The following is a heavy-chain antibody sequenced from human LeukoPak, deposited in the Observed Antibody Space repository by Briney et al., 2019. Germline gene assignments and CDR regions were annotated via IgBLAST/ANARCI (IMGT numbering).Heavy chain of an antibody. D-gene: IGHD4-11*01. J-gene: IGHJ4*02. V-gene: IGHV4-38-2*02. CDR3: ARDSWSNYPPLNYFDY. CDR1: GHSISSGYY. CDR2: IYHSGST. Sequence: SETLSLTCTVSGHSISSGYYWGWIRQPPGKGLEWIGSIYHSGSTYYNPSLKSRVTISVDTSKNQFSLKLSSVTAADTAVYYCARDSWSNYPPLNYFDYWGQGTLVTVSS.